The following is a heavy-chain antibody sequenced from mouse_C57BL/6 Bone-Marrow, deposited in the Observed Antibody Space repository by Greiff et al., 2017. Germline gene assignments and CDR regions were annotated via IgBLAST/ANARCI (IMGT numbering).Heavy chain of an antibody. Sequence: EVMLVESGGGLVQSGRSLRLSCATSGFTFSDFYMEWVRQAPGKGLEWIAASRNKANDYTTEYSASVKGRFIVSRDTSQSILYLQMNALRAEDTAINYCARDRYYGSSYDWYFDVWGTGTTVTVSS. CDR3: ARDRYYGSSYDWYFDV. J-gene: IGHJ1*03. CDR2: SRNKANDYTT. D-gene: IGHD1-1*01. V-gene: IGHV7-1*01. CDR1: GFTFSDFY.